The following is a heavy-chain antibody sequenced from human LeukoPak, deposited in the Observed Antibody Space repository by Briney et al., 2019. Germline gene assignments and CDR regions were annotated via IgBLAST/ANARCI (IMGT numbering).Heavy chain of an antibody. CDR2: IFSTGTT. CDR3: ARFNSGCSEASCYVHS. J-gene: IGHJ4*02. D-gene: IGHD2-2*01. CDR1: GGSMNNHY. Sequence: PSETLSLTCTVSGGSMNNHYWTWIRQPPGKGLELIGHIFSTGTTSYTPSLKSRVTMSIDTSKNQFSLNVFSLTAADSAVYYCARFNSGCSEASCYVHSWGQGTLVTVSS. V-gene: IGHV4-59*11.